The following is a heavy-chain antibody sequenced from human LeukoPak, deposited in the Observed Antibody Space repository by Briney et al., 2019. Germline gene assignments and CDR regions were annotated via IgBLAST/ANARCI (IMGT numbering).Heavy chain of an antibody. CDR2: IIPIFDRA. CDR1: GGTFSKYA. Sequence: SVKVSCKASGGTFSKYAISWVRQAPGQGLEWMGGIIPIFDRANYAQKFQGRVSITADESTSTAYMELSSLRSEDTAVYYCACTMVRGAIGSLLFDYWGQGTLVTVSS. V-gene: IGHV1-69*13. J-gene: IGHJ4*02. CDR3: ACTMVRGAIGSLLFDY. D-gene: IGHD3-10*01.